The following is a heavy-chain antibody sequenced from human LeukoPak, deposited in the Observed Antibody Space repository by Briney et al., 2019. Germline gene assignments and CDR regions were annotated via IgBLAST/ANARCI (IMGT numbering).Heavy chain of an antibody. V-gene: IGHV4-39*07. CDR3: ARDSYGSGSSYMDV. CDR1: GGSISSSSYY. CDR2: IYYSGST. Sequence: SETLSLTCTVSGGSISSSSYYWGWIRQPPGKGLEGIGSIYYSGSTYYTPSLKSRVTISVDTSKNQFSLKLSSVTAADTAVYYCARDSYGSGSSYMDVWGKGTTVTVSS. D-gene: IGHD3-10*01. J-gene: IGHJ6*03.